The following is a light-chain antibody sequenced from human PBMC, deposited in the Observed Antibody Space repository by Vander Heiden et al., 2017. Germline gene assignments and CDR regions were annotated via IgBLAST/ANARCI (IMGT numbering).Light chain of an antibody. Sequence: DIQLTQAPSFLSASVGDRVTITCRASQGIRSHLAWYQQKPGKAPKLLIYGASTWQSGGPPRFSGSGSGTEFTLTISSLQHEDSETYYCQQNNSYFPFGHGTKVDIK. V-gene: IGKV1-9*01. J-gene: IGKJ3*01. CDR3: QQNNSYFP. CDR2: GAS. CDR1: QGIRSH.